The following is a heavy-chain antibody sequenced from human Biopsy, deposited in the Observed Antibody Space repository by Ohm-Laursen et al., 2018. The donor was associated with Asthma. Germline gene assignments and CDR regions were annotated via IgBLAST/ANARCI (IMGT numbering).Heavy chain of an antibody. Sequence: SSVKVSCKASGYNFISFAIHWVRQAPGQRLEWMGGIIPIFGTTNYAQKFKGRVTITADESSSTAYMELSSLRSEDTAVYYCASETGHSYGSGSEYYFDYWGLGTLVTVSS. CDR2: IIPIFGTT. J-gene: IGHJ4*02. V-gene: IGHV1-69*01. CDR1: GYNFISFA. D-gene: IGHD3-10*01. CDR3: ASETGHSYGSGSEYYFDY.